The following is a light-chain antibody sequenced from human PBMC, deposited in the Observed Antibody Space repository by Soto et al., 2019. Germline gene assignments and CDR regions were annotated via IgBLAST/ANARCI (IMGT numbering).Light chain of an antibody. V-gene: IGLV2-14*01. CDR3: SSYTSSSTVVV. CDR1: SSDGGGYNY. CDR2: DVS. J-gene: IGLJ2*01. Sequence: QSALTQPASVSGSPGQSITISCTGTSSDGGGYNYVSWYQQHPGKAPKLMIYDVSNRPSGVSNRFSGSKSGNTASLTISGLQAEDEADYYCSSYTSSSTVVVFGGGTQLTVL.